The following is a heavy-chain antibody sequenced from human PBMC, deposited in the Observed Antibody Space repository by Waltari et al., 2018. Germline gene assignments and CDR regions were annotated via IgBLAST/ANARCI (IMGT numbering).Heavy chain of an antibody. CDR1: GGSISSSSYY. V-gene: IGHV4-39*07. CDR3: ARDSGTFDLYSSSWYDYYYGMDV. J-gene: IGHJ6*02. D-gene: IGHD6-13*01. CDR2: IYYSGRT. Sequence: QLQLQESGPGLVKPSETLSLTCTVSGGSISSSSYYWGWIRQPPGKGLEWIGSIYYSGRTYYNPALKSRVTISVDTSKNQFSLKLSSVTAADMAVYYCARDSGTFDLYSSSWYDYYYGMDVWGQGTTVTVSS.